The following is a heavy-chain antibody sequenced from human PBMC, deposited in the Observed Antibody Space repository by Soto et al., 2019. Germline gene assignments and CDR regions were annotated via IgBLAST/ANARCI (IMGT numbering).Heavy chain of an antibody. V-gene: IGHV1-2*02. D-gene: IGHD1-20*01. CDR1: GYTFTGYY. Sequence: EASVKVSCKASGYTFTGYYMHWVRQAPGQGLEWMGWINPNSGGTNYAQKFQGRVTMTRDTSISTAYMELSRLRSDDTAVYYCARDRIYNSKPGGFDYWGQGTLVTVSS. J-gene: IGHJ4*02. CDR3: ARDRIYNSKPGGFDY. CDR2: INPNSGGT.